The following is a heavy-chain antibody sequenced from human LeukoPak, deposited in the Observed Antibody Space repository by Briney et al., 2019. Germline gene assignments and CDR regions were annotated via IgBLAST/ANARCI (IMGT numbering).Heavy chain of an antibody. J-gene: IGHJ4*02. D-gene: IGHD4-23*01. V-gene: IGHV1-2*02. CDR3: ARDRGGNSIFDY. CDR1: GYIFTGHY. CDR2: INPNSGGT. Sequence: GASVKVSCKASGYIFTGHYMHWVREAPGQGLEWMGWINPNSGGTNYAQKFQGRVTMTRDTSTSTVYMELSSLRSEDTAVYYCARDRGGNSIFDYWGQGTLVTVSS.